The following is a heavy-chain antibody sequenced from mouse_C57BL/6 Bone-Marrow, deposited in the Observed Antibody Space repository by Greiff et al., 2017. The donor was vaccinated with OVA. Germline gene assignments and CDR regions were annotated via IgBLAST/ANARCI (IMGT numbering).Heavy chain of an antibody. D-gene: IGHD4-1*01. CDR2: ISYSGST. J-gene: IGHJ2*01. CDR3: GREAGTYFGY. Sequence: VQLKESGPGMVKPSQSLSLTCTVTGYSITSGYDWHWIRHFPGNNLEWMGYISYSGSTNYNPSLKSRIPITHDTSKNHFFLNLNSGTTEHTATYYWGREAGTYFGYWGQGTTLTVSS. V-gene: IGHV3-1*01. CDR1: GYSITSGYD.